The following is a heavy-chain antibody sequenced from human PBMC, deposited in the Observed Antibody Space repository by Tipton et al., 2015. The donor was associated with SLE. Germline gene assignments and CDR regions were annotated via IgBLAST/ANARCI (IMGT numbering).Heavy chain of an antibody. CDR1: GGSISSHY. D-gene: IGHD4-23*01. CDR2: IYYSGST. Sequence: LRLSCTVSGGSISSHYWSWIRQPPGKGLEWIGYIYYSGSTNYNPSLKSRVTTSVDTSKNQFSLKLSSVTAADTAVYYCARVTYGGNDYWGQGTLVTVSS. V-gene: IGHV4-59*11. J-gene: IGHJ4*02. CDR3: ARVTYGGNDY.